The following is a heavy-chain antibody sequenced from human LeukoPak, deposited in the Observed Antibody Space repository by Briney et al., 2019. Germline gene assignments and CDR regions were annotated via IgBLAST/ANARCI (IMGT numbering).Heavy chain of an antibody. J-gene: IGHJ1*01. CDR2: SSWNSGSI. CDR1: GFTFDDYA. V-gene: IGHV3-9*01. CDR3: AKDIDYDSSSLIQH. Sequence: SLRLSCAASGFTFDDYAMHWVRQAPGKGLEWVSGSSWNSGSIGYADSVKGRFTISRDNAKNSLYLQMNSLRAEDTALYYCAKDIDYDSSSLIQHWGQGTLVTVSS. D-gene: IGHD3-22*01.